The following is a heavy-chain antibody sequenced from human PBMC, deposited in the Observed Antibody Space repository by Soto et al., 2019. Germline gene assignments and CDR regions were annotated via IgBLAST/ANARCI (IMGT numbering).Heavy chain of an antibody. CDR1: GGTFNSYG. D-gene: IGHD3-10*01. CDR2: IIPLYGTV. J-gene: IGHJ4*02. Sequence: QDHLAQSGAEVKKPGSSVTVSCKASGGTFNSYGISWVRQAPGQGLDWMGVIIPLYGTVNYPQKFQGGVSITADKSTSTAYMDLSSLRSDETAVYYCARVRVIRGVIPSHFGLWGQGTLVTVSS. V-gene: IGHV1-69*06. CDR3: ARVRVIRGVIPSHFGL.